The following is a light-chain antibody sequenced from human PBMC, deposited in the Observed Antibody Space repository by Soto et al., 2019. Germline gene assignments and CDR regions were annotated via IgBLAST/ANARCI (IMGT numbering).Light chain of an antibody. CDR3: SSSTSISTLV. J-gene: IGLJ2*01. V-gene: IGLV2-14*01. CDR2: DVN. CDR1: SSDVGGYNY. Sequence: QSALTQPASVSGSPGQSITISCTGTSSDVGGYNYVSWYQQHPGKAPKLMIYDVNNRPSGVSNRFSGSKSGNTASLTISGLQAEDEADYYCSSSTSISTLVFGGGTKLTVL.